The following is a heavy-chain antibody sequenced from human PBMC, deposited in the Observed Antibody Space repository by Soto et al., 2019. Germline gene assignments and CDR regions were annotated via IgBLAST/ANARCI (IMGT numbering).Heavy chain of an antibody. D-gene: IGHD2-2*01. CDR1: GFTFSSYA. J-gene: IGHJ6*03. CDR3: AKGPISDCSSTTCYASNYMDV. Sequence: GGSLRLSCAVSGFTFSSYAMSWVRQAPGKGLEWVSIISSSSGSTYYADSVKGRFTISRDNSKNTLYLQMNSLRAEDTAVYYCAKGPISDCSSTTCYASNYMDVWGKGTTVTVSS. V-gene: IGHV3-23*01. CDR2: ISSSSGST.